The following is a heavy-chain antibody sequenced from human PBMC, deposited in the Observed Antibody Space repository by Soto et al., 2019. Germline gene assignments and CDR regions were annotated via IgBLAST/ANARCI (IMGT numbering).Heavy chain of an antibody. J-gene: IGHJ6*02. CDR2: IKSKVDGGTV. CDR1: GFTLSNSC. CDR3: TRHLALRPNNYYCAMDV. V-gene: IGHV3-15*01. Sequence: EVQLVESGGGLVKPGGSLRLSCAASGFTLSNSCMNWVGQAPGEVLEWIGRIKSKVDGGTVEFAAPVKVTFTISRDDSKNTLYLQMNSLKVEDTAVYFCTRHLALRPNNYYCAMDVWGRGTTATVSS.